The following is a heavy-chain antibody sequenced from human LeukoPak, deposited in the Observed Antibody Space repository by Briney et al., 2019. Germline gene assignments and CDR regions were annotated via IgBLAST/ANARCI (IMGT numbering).Heavy chain of an antibody. CDR1: GFTFSGYG. Sequence: PGGSLRLSCAASGFTFSGYGMHWVRQAPGKGLEWVAVIWYDGSNKYYADSVKGRFTISRDNSKNTLYLQMNSLRAEDTAVYYCARDGSVNDYGDYAGAFDIWGQGTLVTVSS. J-gene: IGHJ3*02. D-gene: IGHD4-17*01. CDR2: IWYDGSNK. CDR3: ARDGSVNDYGDYAGAFDI. V-gene: IGHV3-33*01.